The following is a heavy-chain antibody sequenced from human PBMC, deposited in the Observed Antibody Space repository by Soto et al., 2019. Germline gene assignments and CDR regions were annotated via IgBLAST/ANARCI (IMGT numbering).Heavy chain of an antibody. J-gene: IGHJ6*02. D-gene: IGHD5-18*01. CDR3: AAVDTAMADYYYYYGMDV. CDR2: IVVGSGNT. V-gene: IGHV1-58*01. Sequence: GASVKVSCKASGFTFTSSAVQSVRQARGQRLEWIGWIVVGSGNTNYAQKFQERVTITRDMSTSTAYMELSSLRSEDTAVYYCAAVDTAMADYYYYYGMDVWGQGTTVTVSS. CDR1: GFTFTSSA.